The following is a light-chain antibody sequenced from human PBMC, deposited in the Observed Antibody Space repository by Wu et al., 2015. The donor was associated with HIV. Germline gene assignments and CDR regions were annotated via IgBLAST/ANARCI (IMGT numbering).Light chain of an antibody. J-gene: IGKJ2*04. Sequence: EIVLTQSPGTLSLSPGERATLSCRASQSISSSHLAWYQQQPGQAPRLLIYGASSRATGIPDRFSGSGSGTDFTLTISRLEPEDFAVYYCRQYGSSPSSFGQGTKLEIK. CDR2: GAS. CDR3: RQYGSSPSS. CDR1: QSISSSH. V-gene: IGKV3-20*01.